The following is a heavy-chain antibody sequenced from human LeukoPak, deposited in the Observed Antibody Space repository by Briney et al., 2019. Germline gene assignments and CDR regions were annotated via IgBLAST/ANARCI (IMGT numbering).Heavy chain of an antibody. Sequence: GESLQISCKGLGYSFSSYWNAWVRQRPGKGLEWMGIIYPGGSETRYDPSFQGQVTISADRSTSTAYLQWSSLRASDTAMYYCARASRDGYNQNFDHWGQGTLVTVSS. CDR3: ARASRDGYNQNFDH. J-gene: IGHJ4*02. CDR2: IYPGGSET. V-gene: IGHV5-51*01. CDR1: GYSFSSYW. D-gene: IGHD5-24*01.